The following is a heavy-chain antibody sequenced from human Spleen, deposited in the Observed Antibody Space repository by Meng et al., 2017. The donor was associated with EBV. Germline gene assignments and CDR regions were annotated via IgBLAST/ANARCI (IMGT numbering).Heavy chain of an antibody. CDR3: ARARAGADLVFDS. J-gene: IGHJ5*01. Sequence: EVQLVESGGGLVKPGESLVLSCAASGFTFRSYSRNWVRQAPGKGLEWISSISPRGTDMYYADSLKGRFTISRDNARDSLYLQMNSLRAEDTAVYYCARARAGADLVFDSWGQGILVTVAS. CDR2: ISPRGTDM. V-gene: IGHV3-21*01. D-gene: IGHD6-19*01. CDR1: GFTFRSYS.